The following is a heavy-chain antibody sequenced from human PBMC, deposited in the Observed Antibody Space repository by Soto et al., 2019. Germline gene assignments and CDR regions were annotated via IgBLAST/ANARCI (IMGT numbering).Heavy chain of an antibody. D-gene: IGHD2-15*01. Sequence: QVQLVESGGGLVKPGGSLRLSCAASGFTFSDYYMSWIRQAPGKGLEWVSDISSSGSTIYYADSVKGRFTISRDNAKNSLFRQMNGLRAEDTAVYYCARDSSLYCSGGRCYVDYWGQGTLVTVSS. CDR1: GFTFSDYY. J-gene: IGHJ4*02. CDR2: ISSSGSTI. V-gene: IGHV3-11*01. CDR3: ARDSSLYCSGGRCYVDY.